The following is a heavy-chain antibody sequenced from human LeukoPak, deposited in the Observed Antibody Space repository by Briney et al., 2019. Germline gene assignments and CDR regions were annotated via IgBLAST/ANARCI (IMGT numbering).Heavy chain of an antibody. CDR2: ISGNGGST. D-gene: IGHD6-6*01. J-gene: IGHJ6*03. CDR3: TKLVTGRPSGYMDV. CDR1: GFIFSNYA. V-gene: IGHV3-23*01. Sequence: GGSLRLSCAASGFIFSNYAMSWVRQAPGKGLEWVSGISGNGGSTSYADSVKGRFTISRDNSKNTLYVQMNSLRAGDTAVYYCTKLVTGRPSGYMDVWGKGTTVTVSS.